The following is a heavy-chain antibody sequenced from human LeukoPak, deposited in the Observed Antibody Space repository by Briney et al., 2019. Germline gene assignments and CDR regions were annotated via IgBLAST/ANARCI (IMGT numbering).Heavy chain of an antibody. CDR2: IHGSSGST. CDR3: ARGYDFWSGYSFDY. D-gene: IGHD3-3*01. J-gene: IGHJ4*02. Sequence: GGSLRLSCSASGFTFSNYGMSWVRQAPGKGLEWVSGIHGSSGSTYYADSVKGRSTISRDNSKNTLYLQINSLRAEDTAVYYCARGYDFWSGYSFDYWGQGTLVTVSS. V-gene: IGHV3-23*01. CDR1: GFTFSNYG.